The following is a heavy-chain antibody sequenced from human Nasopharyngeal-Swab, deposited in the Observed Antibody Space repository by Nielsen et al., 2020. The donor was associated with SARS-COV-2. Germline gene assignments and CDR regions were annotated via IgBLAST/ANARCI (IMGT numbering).Heavy chain of an antibody. V-gene: IGHV3-7*03. Sequence: VRQAPGKGLEWVANIKQDGSEKYYVDSVKGRFIISRDNAKNSLYLQMNSLRAEDTAVYYCARDLRHYDFWSGYYTGIYFQHWGQGTLVTVSS. CDR2: IKQDGSEK. J-gene: IGHJ1*01. D-gene: IGHD3-3*01. CDR3: ARDLRHYDFWSGYYTGIYFQH.